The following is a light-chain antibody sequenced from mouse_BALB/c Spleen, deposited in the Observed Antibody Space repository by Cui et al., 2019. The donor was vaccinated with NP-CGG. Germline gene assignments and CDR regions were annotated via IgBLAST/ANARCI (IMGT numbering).Light chain of an antibody. J-gene: IGLJ1*01. CDR1: TGAVTTSNY. Sequence: QAVVTQESALTTSPGETVTLTCRSSTGAVTTSNYANWVQEKPDHLFTGLIGGTNNRAPGVPARFSGSLIGDKAALTITGAQTEDKAIYFCALWYSNHWVFGGGTKVTVL. CDR3: ALWYSNHWV. V-gene: IGLV1*01. CDR2: GTN.